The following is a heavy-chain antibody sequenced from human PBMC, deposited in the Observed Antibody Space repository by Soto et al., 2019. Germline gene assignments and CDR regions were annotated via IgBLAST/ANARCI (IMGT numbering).Heavy chain of an antibody. CDR1: GGSFSGYY. D-gene: IGHD6-6*01. CDR3: ARAISSSPSPGLNWFDP. Sequence: SETLSLTCAVFGGSFSGYYWNWIRQPPGKGLEWIGTINYSGSTNYNPSLKNRVTISVDTSKNQFSLKLSSVTAADTAVYYCARAISSSPSPGLNWFDPWGQGTLVTVSS. CDR2: INYSGST. V-gene: IGHV4-34*01. J-gene: IGHJ5*02.